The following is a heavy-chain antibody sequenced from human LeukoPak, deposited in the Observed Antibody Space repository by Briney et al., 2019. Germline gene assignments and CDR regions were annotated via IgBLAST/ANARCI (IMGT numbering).Heavy chain of an antibody. CDR3: ARRFLLSYYYYMDV. Sequence: PGGSLRLSCAASGFTFSSYAMSWVRQAPGKGLEWVSAISGSGGSTYYADSVKGRFTISRDNSKNTLYLQMNSLRAEDTAVYYCARRFLLSYYYYMDVWGKGTTVTVSS. CDR1: GFTFSSYA. CDR2: ISGSGGST. D-gene: IGHD3-3*01. J-gene: IGHJ6*03. V-gene: IGHV3-23*01.